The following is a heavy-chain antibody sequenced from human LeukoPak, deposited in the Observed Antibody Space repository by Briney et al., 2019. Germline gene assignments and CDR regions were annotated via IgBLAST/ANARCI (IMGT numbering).Heavy chain of an antibody. CDR3: ARVGLVTTYPYYYYYMDV. Sequence: GGSLRLSCAASGFAFSSYAMHWVRQAPGKGLEYVSAISSNGGSTYYANSVKGRFTISRDNSKNTLYLQMGSLRAEDMAVYYCARVGLVTTYPYYYYYMDVWGKGTTVTISS. J-gene: IGHJ6*03. D-gene: IGHD4-17*01. V-gene: IGHV3-64*01. CDR2: ISSNGGST. CDR1: GFAFSSYA.